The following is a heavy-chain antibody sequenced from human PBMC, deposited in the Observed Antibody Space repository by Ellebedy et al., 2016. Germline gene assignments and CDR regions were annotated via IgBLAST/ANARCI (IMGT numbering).Heavy chain of an antibody. CDR2: ISGSGGST. CDR3: ARDRGDRGARSHDAFDI. CDR1: GFTFSSYA. D-gene: IGHD2-21*02. J-gene: IGHJ3*02. Sequence: LSLTCAASGFTFSSYAMSWVRQAPGKGLEWVSAISGSGGSTYYADSVKGRFTISRDNSKNTLYLQMNSLRAEDTAVYYCARDRGDRGARSHDAFDIWGQGTMVTVSS. V-gene: IGHV3-23*01.